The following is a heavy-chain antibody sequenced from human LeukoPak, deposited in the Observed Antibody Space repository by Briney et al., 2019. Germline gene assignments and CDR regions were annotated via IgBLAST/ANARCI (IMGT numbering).Heavy chain of an antibody. D-gene: IGHD3-22*01. J-gene: IGHJ4*02. CDR3: ARDSSGYSSLDY. CDR2: IYYSGGT. Sequence: SETLSLTCTVSGGSISSGGSYWSWIRQHPGKGLEWIGYIYYSGGTYYNPSLKSRVTISVDTSKNQFSLKLSSVTAADTAVYYCARDSSGYSSLDYWGQGTLVTVSS. CDR1: GGSISSGGSY. V-gene: IGHV4-31*03.